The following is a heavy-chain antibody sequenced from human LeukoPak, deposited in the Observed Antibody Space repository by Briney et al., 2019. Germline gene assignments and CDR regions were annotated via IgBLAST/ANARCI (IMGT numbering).Heavy chain of an antibody. J-gene: IGHJ6*03. CDR1: GGSISSYY. CDR2: IYTSGSN. Sequence: PSETLSLTCTVSGGSISSYYWSWLRQPAGKGLEWIGRIYTSGSNNYNPSLKSRVTMSVDTSKNQFSLKLSSVTAADTAMYYCAREVADDGGYYYYHYMDVWGKGTTVTISS. V-gene: IGHV4-4*07. CDR3: AREVADDGGYYYYHYMDV. D-gene: IGHD4-23*01.